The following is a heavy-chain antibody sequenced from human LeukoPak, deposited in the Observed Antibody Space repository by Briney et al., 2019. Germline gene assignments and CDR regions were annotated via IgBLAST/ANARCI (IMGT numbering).Heavy chain of an antibody. D-gene: IGHD2-8*01. Sequence: PGGSLRLSCAASGFTFSDYFMSWIRQAPGKGLEWVSYITIGGSTISYADSVKGRFTISRDNAKNSVYLQMNSLRAEDTAVYYCAREVCPTSGGFDYWGQGILVTVSS. CDR3: AREVCPTSGGFDY. J-gene: IGHJ4*02. V-gene: IGHV3-11*01. CDR2: ITIGGSTI. CDR1: GFTFSDYF.